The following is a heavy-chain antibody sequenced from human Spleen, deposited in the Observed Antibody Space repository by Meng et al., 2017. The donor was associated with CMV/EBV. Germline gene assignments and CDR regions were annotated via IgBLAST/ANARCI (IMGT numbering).Heavy chain of an antibody. Sequence: ASVKVSCKASGYTFTSYDINWVRQATGQGLEWMGWINPYSGGTNYAQKFQGRVTMTRDTSISTAYMELSRLRSDDTAVYYCARAYYDFWSGYDAFDIWGQGTMVTVSS. CDR3: ARAYYDFWSGYDAFDI. V-gene: IGHV1-2*02. J-gene: IGHJ3*02. D-gene: IGHD3-3*01. CDR1: GYTFTSYD. CDR2: INPYSGGT.